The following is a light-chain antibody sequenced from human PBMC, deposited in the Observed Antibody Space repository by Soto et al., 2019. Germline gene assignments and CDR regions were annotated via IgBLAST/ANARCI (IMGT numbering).Light chain of an antibody. CDR1: QIIRYW. J-gene: IGKJ1*01. V-gene: IGKV1-5*03. Sequence: DIQMTQSPSTLSASVGDRVTITCRASQIIRYWLAWFQQKAGKAPRLLIYEASRLESGVPSRFSGSGSGTEFTLTISSLQPDDFATYYCHHYNTYSTFGQGTKVDIK. CDR2: EAS. CDR3: HHYNTYST.